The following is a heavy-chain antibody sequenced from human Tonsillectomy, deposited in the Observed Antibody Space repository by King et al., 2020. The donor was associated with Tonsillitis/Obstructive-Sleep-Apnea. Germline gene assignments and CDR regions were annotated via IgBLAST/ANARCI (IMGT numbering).Heavy chain of an antibody. J-gene: IGHJ2*01. D-gene: IGHD4-23*01. CDR2: ISSISSTI. Sequence: VQLVQSGGGLVQPGGSLRLSCAASGFTFSSYSMNWVRQAPGKGVEWVSYISSISSTIYYADSVKGGFTISRDNAMNSLYLQMNSLRDEDTAVYYCVSNYGGNEDGFDLWGRGTLVTVSS. V-gene: IGHV3-48*02. CDR3: VSNYGGNEDGFDL. CDR1: GFTFSSYS.